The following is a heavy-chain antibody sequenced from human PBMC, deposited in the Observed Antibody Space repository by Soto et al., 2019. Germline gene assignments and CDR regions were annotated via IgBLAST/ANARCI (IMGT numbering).Heavy chain of an antibody. CDR3: ASHRTFWPFDY. J-gene: IGHJ4*02. Sequence: SETLSLTCAVSGGSMSGRSFYWGWMRQPPGKGLEWIASISYSDGSFYNSSLKSRLTISVDTSKNQFSLSLRSVTAADTAVYYCASHRTFWPFDYWGQGTVVTV. V-gene: IGHV4-39*01. CDR1: GGSMSGRSFY. D-gene: IGHD2-8*01. CDR2: ISYSDGS.